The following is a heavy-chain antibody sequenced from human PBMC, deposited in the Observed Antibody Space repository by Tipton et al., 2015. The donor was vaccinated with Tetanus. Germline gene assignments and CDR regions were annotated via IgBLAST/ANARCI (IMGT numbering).Heavy chain of an antibody. D-gene: IGHD3-22*01. V-gene: IGHV4-31*03. J-gene: IGHJ3*02. Sequence: TLSLTCTVSGGSISSGGYYWSWIRQHPGKGLEWIGYIYYSGSTYYNPSLKSRVTISVDTSKNQFSLKLSSVTAADTAVYYCARDFEPTSGYPGIPYAFDIWGQGTMVTVSS. CDR3: ARDFEPTSGYPGIPYAFDI. CDR2: IYYSGST. CDR1: GGSISSGGYY.